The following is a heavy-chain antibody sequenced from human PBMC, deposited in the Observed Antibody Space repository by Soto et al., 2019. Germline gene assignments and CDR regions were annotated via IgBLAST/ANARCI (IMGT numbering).Heavy chain of an antibody. J-gene: IGHJ6*02. CDR2: IGESGTPT. V-gene: IGHV3-23*01. Sequence: EVQLLESGGGLVQPGGSLRLSCAASGFTFISYAMKWVRQAPGKGLEWVSLIGESGTPTYYADSVKGRFAISRDNSGNKLFLEMYSLRAEDTDVYYCARYIPGVRYYGMDVWGQGTTVTVSS. CDR3: ARYIPGVRYYGMDV. D-gene: IGHD5-18*01. CDR1: GFTFISYA.